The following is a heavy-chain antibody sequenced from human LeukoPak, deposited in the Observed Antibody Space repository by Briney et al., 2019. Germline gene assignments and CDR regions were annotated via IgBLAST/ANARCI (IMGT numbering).Heavy chain of an antibody. CDR3: ARDATPTQLWFRGSFDY. Sequence: GGSLRLSCAASGFSFSDSYMSWIRQAPGKGLEWVSYISRSGSTIYYADSVKGRFTISRDNARNSLYLQMNSLRAEDTAMYYCARDATPTQLWFRGSFDYWGLGALVTVAS. D-gene: IGHD5-18*01. J-gene: IGHJ4*02. CDR1: GFSFSDSY. CDR2: ISRSGSTI. V-gene: IGHV3-11*01.